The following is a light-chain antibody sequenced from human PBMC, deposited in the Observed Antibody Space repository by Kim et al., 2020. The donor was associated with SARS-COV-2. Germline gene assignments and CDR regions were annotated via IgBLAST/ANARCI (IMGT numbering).Light chain of an antibody. CDR3: QQYNNWPRT. CDR1: QSVSSN. CDR2: GAS. V-gene: IGKV3-15*01. J-gene: IGKJ1*01. Sequence: EIVMTQSPATLSVSPGERATLSCRASQSVSSNLAWYQQKPGQAPRLLIYGASTRATGIPARFSGSGSGTEFTLTISSLQSEDFAVYYCQQYNNWPRTFGQGTKVDNQT.